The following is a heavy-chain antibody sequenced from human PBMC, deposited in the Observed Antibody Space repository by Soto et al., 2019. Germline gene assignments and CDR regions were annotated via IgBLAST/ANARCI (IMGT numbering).Heavy chain of an antibody. CDR3: ARGEMMGDAFDI. CDR2: IYYXGST. D-gene: IGHD3-16*01. Sequence: PHPGKGLEWIGYIYYXGSTYYXXSLKSRVTISVDTSKNKFSLKLSSVTAADTAVYYYARGEMMGDAFDIWRQGTMVTVPS. V-gene: IGHV4-30-4*06. J-gene: IGHJ3*02.